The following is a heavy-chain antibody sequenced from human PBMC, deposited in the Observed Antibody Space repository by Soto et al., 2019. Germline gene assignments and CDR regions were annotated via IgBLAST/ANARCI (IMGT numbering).Heavy chain of an antibody. CDR3: AKDFRPLRSLPGYCSGGSCYTLYYYYYGMDV. D-gene: IGHD2-15*01. J-gene: IGHJ6*02. V-gene: IGHV3-23*01. Sequence: PGGSLRLSCAASGFTFSSYAMSWVRQAPGKGLEWVSAISGSGGSTYCADSVKGRFTISRDNSKNTLYLQMNSLRAEDTAVYYCAKDFRPLRSLPGYCSGGSCYTLYYYYYGMDVWGQGTAVTVSS. CDR2: ISGSGGST. CDR1: GFTFSSYA.